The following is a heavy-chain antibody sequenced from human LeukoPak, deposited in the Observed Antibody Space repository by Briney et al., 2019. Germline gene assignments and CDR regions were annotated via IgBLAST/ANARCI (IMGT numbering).Heavy chain of an antibody. CDR3: ARAPSVDWYKFQL. J-gene: IGHJ1*01. CDR1: GGSIIIGANY. CDR2: IYCSGHT. D-gene: IGHD1-14*01. Sequence: SETLSLTCTVSGGSIIIGANYWSWIRQRPGRVRELIGYIYCSGHTYHKPSLRSRVFLSVETSKRQLSLKLTSVTAADTAVYYCARAPSVDWYKFQLWGQGTLVTVSS. V-gene: IGHV4-31*03.